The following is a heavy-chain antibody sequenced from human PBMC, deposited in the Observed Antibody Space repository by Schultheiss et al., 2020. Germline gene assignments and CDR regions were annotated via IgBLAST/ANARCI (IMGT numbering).Heavy chain of an antibody. J-gene: IGHJ5*02. D-gene: IGHD2-21*02. CDR2: INHSGST. CDR3: ARLWEPYAGYCGGDCYSIFLGWFDP. Sequence: SETLSLTCAVYGGSFSGYYWSWIRQPPGKGLEWIGEINHSGSTNYNPSLKSRVTISVDTSKNQFSLKLSSVTAADTAVYYCARLWEPYAGYCGGDCYSIFLGWFDPWGQGTLVTVSS. CDR1: GGSFSGYY. V-gene: IGHV4-34*01.